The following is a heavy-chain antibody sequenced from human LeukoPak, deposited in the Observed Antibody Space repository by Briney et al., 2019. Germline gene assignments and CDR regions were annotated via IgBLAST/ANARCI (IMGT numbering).Heavy chain of an antibody. Sequence: SETLALTCAVSGGPFSGYFWSWIRQSSGKGLEWIGEIHNSGTTNYNPSLNSRVTISEDTSKNQFYLNLSSVTAADTAVYYCARRYYYNLGSFPFDFWGQGTLVTVSS. CDR3: ARRYYYNLGSFPFDF. V-gene: IGHV4-34*01. CDR2: IHNSGTT. D-gene: IGHD3-10*01. CDR1: GGPFSGYF. J-gene: IGHJ4*02.